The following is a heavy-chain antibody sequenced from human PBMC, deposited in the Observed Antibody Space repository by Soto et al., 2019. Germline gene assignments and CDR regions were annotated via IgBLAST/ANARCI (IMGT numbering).Heavy chain of an antibody. D-gene: IGHD3-10*01. V-gene: IGHV3-23*01. CDR3: ASPMVRGVMPVN. CDR1: GFTFCNYA. CDR2: ISGSGGST. Sequence: GALRLSCAASGFTFCNYALSWVRQAPGKGLEWVSAISGSGGSTYYADSVKGRFTISRDNSKNTLYLQMNSLRAEDTAVYYCASPMVRGVMPVNWGQGTLVTVSS. J-gene: IGHJ4*02.